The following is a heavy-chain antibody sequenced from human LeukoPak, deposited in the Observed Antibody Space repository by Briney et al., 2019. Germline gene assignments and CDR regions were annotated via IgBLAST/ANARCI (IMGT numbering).Heavy chain of an antibody. CDR1: GFTFGDYA. D-gene: IGHD3-10*01. CDR3: TRVRLWFGELSSFDY. J-gene: IGHJ4*02. Sequence: GGSLRLSCTASGFTFGDYAMSWVRQAPGKGLEWVGFIRSKAYGGTTEYAASVKGRFTISRDDSKSIAYLQVNSLKTEDTAVYYCTRVRLWFGELSSFDYWGQGTLVTVSS. CDR2: IRSKAYGGTT. V-gene: IGHV3-49*04.